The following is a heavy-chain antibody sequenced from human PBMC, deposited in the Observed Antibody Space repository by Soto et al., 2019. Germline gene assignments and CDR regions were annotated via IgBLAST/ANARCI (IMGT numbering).Heavy chain of an antibody. CDR1: GYALTELS. J-gene: IGHJ4*01. CDR2: FDPEDGET. Sequence: ASVKVSCKDSGYALTELSRHWVRQAPGKGLEWMGGFDPEDGETIYAQKFQGRVTMTEDTSTDTAYMEPSSLRSEDTAVYYGATGRGYSGFDRRWGDGTLVSVSS. V-gene: IGHV1-24*01. D-gene: IGHD5-12*01. CDR3: ATGRGYSGFDRR.